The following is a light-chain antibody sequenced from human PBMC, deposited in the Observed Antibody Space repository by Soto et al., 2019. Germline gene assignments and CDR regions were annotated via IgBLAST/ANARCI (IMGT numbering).Light chain of an antibody. CDR3: QRFGSVPIT. J-gene: IGKJ5*01. Sequence: EIVLTQSPGTLSLSPGERAALSCRASQSVSSSYLAWYQQKIGQAPRLLIYGASSRATGIPDRFSGSGSGTDFTLTISRLEPVYFAVYFCQRFGSVPITFVQGKRLEIK. V-gene: IGKV3-20*01. CDR1: QSVSSSY. CDR2: GAS.